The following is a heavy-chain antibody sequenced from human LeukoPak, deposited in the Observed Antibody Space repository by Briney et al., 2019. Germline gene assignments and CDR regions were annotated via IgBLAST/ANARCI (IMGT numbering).Heavy chain of an antibody. CDR1: GFTFSSYN. CDR2: ISSSSSNV. V-gene: IGHV3-48*02. J-gene: IGHJ4*02. CDR3: ARGFGNNWCFDY. D-gene: IGHD1-1*01. Sequence: GGSLRLSCAASGFTFSSYNMIWVRQAPGKGLEWVSYISSSSSNVYYADSVKGRSTVSRDNAKNSLYLQMNSLRDEDTAMFYCARGFGNNWCFDYWGQGTLVTVSS.